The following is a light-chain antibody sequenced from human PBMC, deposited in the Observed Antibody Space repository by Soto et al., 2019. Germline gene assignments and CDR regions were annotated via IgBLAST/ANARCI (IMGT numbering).Light chain of an antibody. CDR2: AAS. V-gene: IGKV3-20*01. J-gene: IGKJ1*01. Sequence: EIVLTQSPGTLSLSPGERATLSCRASQSVSSSYLAWYQQKPGQAPRLLIYAASSRATGIPDRFSGSGSETDFTLTISRLEPEDFAVYYCHQYGSSPPTFGQGTKV. CDR3: HQYGSSPPT. CDR1: QSVSSSY.